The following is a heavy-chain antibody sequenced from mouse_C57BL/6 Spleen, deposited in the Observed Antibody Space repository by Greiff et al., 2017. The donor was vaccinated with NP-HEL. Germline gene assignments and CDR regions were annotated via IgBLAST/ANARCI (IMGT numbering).Heavy chain of an antibody. CDR2: IDPSDSYT. CDR3: ARKEGYYGSSYPYYAMDY. V-gene: IGHV1-69*01. J-gene: IGHJ4*01. D-gene: IGHD1-1*01. Sequence: QVQLQQPGAELVMPGASVKLSCKASGYTFTSYWMHWVKQRPGQGLEWIGEIDPSDSYTNYNQKFKGKSTLTVDKSSSTAYMQLSSLTSEDSAVYYCARKEGYYGSSYPYYAMDYWGQGTSVTVSS. CDR1: GYTFTSYW.